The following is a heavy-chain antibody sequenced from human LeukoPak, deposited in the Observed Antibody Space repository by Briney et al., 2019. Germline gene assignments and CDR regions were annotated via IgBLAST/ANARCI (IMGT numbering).Heavy chain of an antibody. CDR2: IWYDGSNK. J-gene: IGHJ3*02. V-gene: IGHV3-33*06. Sequence: PGRSLRLSCAASGFTFSSHGMQWVRQAPGKGLEWVAVIWYDGSNKYHADSVKGRFTISRDNSKNTLYLQMNSLRAEDTAVYYCAKERNDCSGGSCYYLDAFDIWGQGTMVTVSS. CDR3: AKERNDCSGGSCYYLDAFDI. D-gene: IGHD2-15*01. CDR1: GFTFSSHG.